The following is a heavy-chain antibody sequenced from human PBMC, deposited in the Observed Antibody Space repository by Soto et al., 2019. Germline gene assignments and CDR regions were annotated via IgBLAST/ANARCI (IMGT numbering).Heavy chain of an antibody. CDR1: GYSFAGYW. CDR3: ARRPYSSSSGLDY. Sequence: PGESLKISCKGSGYSFAGYWITWVRQMPGKGLEWMGRIDPSDSQTYYSPSLRGHVTISAAKSITTVFLQWSSLRASDTAMYYCARRPYSSSSGLDYWGQGTLVTVSS. J-gene: IGHJ4*02. D-gene: IGHD6-6*01. V-gene: IGHV5-10-1*01. CDR2: IDPSDSQT.